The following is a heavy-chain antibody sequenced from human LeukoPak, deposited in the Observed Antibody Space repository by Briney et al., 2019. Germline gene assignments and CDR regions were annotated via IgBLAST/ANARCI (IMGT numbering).Heavy chain of an antibody. CDR2: TYYRSKWYN. V-gene: IGHV6-1*01. CDR3: AREMVDAFDI. D-gene: IGHD2-8*01. CDR1: GDSVSSTNAA. J-gene: IGHJ3*02. Sequence: SQTHSLTCAISGDSVSSTNAAWGWIRQSPSRGLEWLGRTYYRSKWYNDYAVSVKSRITITPDTSKNQFSLQLNSVTPEDTAVYYCAREMVDAFDIWGQGTMVTVSS.